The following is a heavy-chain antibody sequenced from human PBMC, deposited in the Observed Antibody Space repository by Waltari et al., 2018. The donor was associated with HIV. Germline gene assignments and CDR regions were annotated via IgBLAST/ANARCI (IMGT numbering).Heavy chain of an antibody. J-gene: IGHJ6*02. V-gene: IGHV3-48*04. CDR3: ARDGELSGGRYPGDYYYYGMDV. Sequence: EVQLVESGGGLVQPGGSLRLSCAASGFTFSSYSMNWVRQAPGKGLEWVSYISSSSSTIYYADSVKGRFTISRDNAKNSLYLQMNSLRAEDTAVYYCARDGELSGGRYPGDYYYYGMDVWGQGTTVTVSS. CDR1: GFTFSSYS. D-gene: IGHD1-7*01. CDR2: ISSSSSTI.